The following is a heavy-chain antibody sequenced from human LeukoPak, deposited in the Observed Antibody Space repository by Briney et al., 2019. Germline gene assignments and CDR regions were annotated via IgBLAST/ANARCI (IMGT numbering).Heavy chain of an antibody. CDR1: GFTFNDHA. CDR3: ARASYYYDTTGLGAVDV. CDR2: INWNSDNI. V-gene: IGHV3-9*01. D-gene: IGHD3-22*01. Sequence: GGSLRLSCAASGFTFNDHAMYWVRQAPGKGLEWVSGINWNSDNIGYADSVKGRFTISRDDAKNSLFLQMNSLRAEDTALYYCARASYYYDTTGLGAVDVWGQGTLVTVSS. J-gene: IGHJ3*01.